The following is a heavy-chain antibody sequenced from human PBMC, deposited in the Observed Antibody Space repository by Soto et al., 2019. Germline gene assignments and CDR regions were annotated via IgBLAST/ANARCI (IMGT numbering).Heavy chain of an antibody. V-gene: IGHV3-30*18. CDR3: AKDPDYGDYGNWFDP. D-gene: IGHD4-17*01. J-gene: IGHJ5*02. Sequence: QVQLVESGGGVVQPGRSLRLSCAASGFTFSSYGMHWVRQAPGKGLEWVAVISYDGSNKYYADSVKGRFTISRDNSKNTLSLQMNSLRAEDTAVYFCAKDPDYGDYGNWFDPWGQGTLVTVSS. CDR2: ISYDGSNK. CDR1: GFTFSSYG.